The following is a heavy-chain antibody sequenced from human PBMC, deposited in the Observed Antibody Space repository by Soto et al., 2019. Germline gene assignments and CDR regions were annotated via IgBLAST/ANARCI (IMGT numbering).Heavy chain of an antibody. J-gene: IGHJ4*02. CDR1: GFTFSSYS. CDR2: ISSSSSTI. V-gene: IGHV3-48*01. Sequence: PGGSLRLSCAASGFTFSSYSMNWVRQAPGKGLEWVSYISSSSSTIYYADSVKGRFTISRDNAKNSLYLQMNSLRAEDTAVYYCATSAGQFDYWGQGTLVTVSS. CDR3: ATSAGQFDY.